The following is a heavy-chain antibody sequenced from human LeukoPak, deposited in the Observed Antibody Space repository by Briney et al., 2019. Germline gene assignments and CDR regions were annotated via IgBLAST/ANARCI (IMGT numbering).Heavy chain of an antibody. Sequence: GGSLRLSCAASGFTSSSYGMHWVRQAPVKGLEWVAFIRYDGSNKYYADSVKGRFTISRDNSKNTLSLQMNSLRAEDTAVYYCAKDPSGIGDYWGQGTLVTVSS. V-gene: IGHV3-30*02. CDR1: GFTSSSYG. D-gene: IGHD1-26*01. CDR3: AKDPSGIGDY. J-gene: IGHJ4*02. CDR2: IRYDGSNK.